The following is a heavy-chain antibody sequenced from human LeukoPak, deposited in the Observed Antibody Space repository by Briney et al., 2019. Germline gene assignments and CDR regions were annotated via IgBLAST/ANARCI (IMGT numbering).Heavy chain of an antibody. CDR1: GFTFSSYG. V-gene: IGHV3-23*01. Sequence: GGTLRLSCEASGFTFSSYGMSWVRQAPGKGLEWVSGISGSGGSIYYADSLKGRFTISKDNSKNTLYLQMNSLRAEDTAVYYCAKDHTVGATFGVYFDYWGQGTLVTVSS. D-gene: IGHD1-26*01. CDR3: AKDHTVGATFGVYFDY. CDR2: ISGSGGSI. J-gene: IGHJ4*02.